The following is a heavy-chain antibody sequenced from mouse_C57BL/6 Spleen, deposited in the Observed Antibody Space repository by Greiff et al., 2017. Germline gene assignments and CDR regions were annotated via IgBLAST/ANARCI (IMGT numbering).Heavy chain of an antibody. V-gene: IGHV1-15*01. CDR2: IDPETGGT. Sequence: QVQLKESGAELVRPGASVTLSCKASGYTFTDYEMHWVKQTPVHGLEWIGAIDPETGGTAYNQKFKGKAILTADKTSSTAYMELRSLTSEDSAVYYCTRRITTVVGRGFDYWGQGTTLTVSS. CDR1: GYTFTDYE. CDR3: TRRITTVVGRGFDY. J-gene: IGHJ2*01. D-gene: IGHD1-1*01.